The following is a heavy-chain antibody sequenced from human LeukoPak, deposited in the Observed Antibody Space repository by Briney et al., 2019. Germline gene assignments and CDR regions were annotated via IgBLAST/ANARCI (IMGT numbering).Heavy chain of an antibody. Sequence: PGGSLRLSCAASGFTFSSYAMSWVRQAPGKGLEWVSAISGSGGSTYYADSVKGRFTISRDNSKNTLYLQMNSLRAEDTAVYYCAKDRDYYGSGSYHPHAFDIWGQGTMVTVSS. J-gene: IGHJ3*02. V-gene: IGHV3-23*01. CDR3: AKDRDYYGSGSYHPHAFDI. CDR2: ISGSGGST. CDR1: GFTFSSYA. D-gene: IGHD3-10*01.